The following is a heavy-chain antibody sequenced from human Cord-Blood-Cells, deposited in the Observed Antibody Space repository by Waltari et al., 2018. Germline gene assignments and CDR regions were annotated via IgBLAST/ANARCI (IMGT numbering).Heavy chain of an antibody. D-gene: IGHD4-4*01. CDR2: IKSKTDGGTT. CDR3: TTLNTVTTYYYYYGMDV. Sequence: EVQLVESGGGLVKRGGSLRLSCAASGFPFRTAWMSWVRQAPGTGLEWVGRIKSKTDGGTTDYAAPVKGRFTISRDDSNNTLYLQMNSLKTEDTAVYYCTTLNTVTTYYYYYGMDVWGQGTTVTVSS. CDR1: GFPFRTAW. V-gene: IGHV3-15*01. J-gene: IGHJ6*02.